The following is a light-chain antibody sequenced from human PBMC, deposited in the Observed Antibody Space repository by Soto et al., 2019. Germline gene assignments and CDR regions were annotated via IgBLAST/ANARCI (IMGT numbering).Light chain of an antibody. J-gene: IGKJ3*01. V-gene: IGKV3-20*01. CDR2: GAS. Sequence: ESVLTQSPGTLSMSPGERATLSRRASQSVSSSYLAWYQQKPGQAPRLLIYGASSRATGIPDRFSGSGSGTDFTLTISRLEPEDFAVYYCQQYGSSPFTFGPGTKVDIK. CDR1: QSVSSSY. CDR3: QQYGSSPFT.